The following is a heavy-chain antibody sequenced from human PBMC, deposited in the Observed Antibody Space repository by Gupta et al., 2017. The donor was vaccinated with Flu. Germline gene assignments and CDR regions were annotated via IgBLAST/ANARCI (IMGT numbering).Heavy chain of an antibody. CDR1: GYTFTGYY. V-gene: IGHV1-2*06. D-gene: IGHD6-13*01. Sequence: QVQLVQSGAEVKKPGASVKVSCKASGYTFTGYYMHWVRQAPGQGLEWMGRINPNSGGTNYAQKFQGRVTMTRDTSISTAYMELSRLRTDDTAVYYCARGYSSSWYFSGVPNWFDPWGQGTLVTVSS. CDR2: INPNSGGT. CDR3: ARGYSSSWYFSGVPNWFDP. J-gene: IGHJ5*02.